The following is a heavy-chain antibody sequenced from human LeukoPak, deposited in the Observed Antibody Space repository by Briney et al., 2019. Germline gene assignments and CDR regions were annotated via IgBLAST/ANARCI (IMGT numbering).Heavy chain of an antibody. CDR3: TRRGYYYMDV. CDR2: IRSKANSYAT. V-gene: IGHV3-73*01. J-gene: IGHJ6*03. Sequence: GGSLRLSCAASGFTFSGSAMHWVRQASGKGLEWVGRIRSKANSYATAYAASVKGRFTISRDDSKNTAYLQMNSLKTEDTAVYYCTRRGYYYMDVWGKGTTVTASS. CDR1: GFTFSGSA.